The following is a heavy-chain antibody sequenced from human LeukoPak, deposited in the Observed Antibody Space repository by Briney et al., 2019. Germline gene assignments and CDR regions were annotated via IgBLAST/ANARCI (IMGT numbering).Heavy chain of an antibody. CDR1: GGSISSYY. Sequence: SETLSLTCTVSGGSISSYYWSWIRQPPGKGLEWIGYIYYSGSTNYNPSLKSRVTISVDTSKNQFSLRLSSVTAADTAVYYCASHLSSSRPYYFDYWGQGTLVTVSS. D-gene: IGHD6-13*01. CDR3: ASHLSSSRPYYFDY. V-gene: IGHV4-59*08. J-gene: IGHJ4*02. CDR2: IYYSGST.